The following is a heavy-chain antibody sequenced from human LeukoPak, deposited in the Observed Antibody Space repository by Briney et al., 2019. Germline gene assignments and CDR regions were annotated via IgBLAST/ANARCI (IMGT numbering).Heavy chain of an antibody. V-gene: IGHV4-59*01. Sequence: SETLSLTCTVSGGSINNYYWSWIRQPPGKGLEWIGYIYYSGSTKYNPSLKSRVSISIDTSKNQFSLRLSSVTAADTAVYYCARAGLWFGELVGYYYYYMDVWGKGTTVTVSS. D-gene: IGHD3-10*01. CDR3: ARAGLWFGELVGYYYYYMDV. J-gene: IGHJ6*03. CDR2: IYYSGST. CDR1: GGSINNYY.